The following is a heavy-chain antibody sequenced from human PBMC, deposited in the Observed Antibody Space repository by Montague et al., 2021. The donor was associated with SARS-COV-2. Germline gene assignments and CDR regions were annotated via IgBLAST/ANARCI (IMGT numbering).Heavy chain of an antibody. V-gene: IGHV4-39*01. CDR2: KYYSGST. CDR3: ATLHSSITVFDVVHGYYFDD. D-gene: IGHD3-3*01. Sequence: SETLSLTCTVSGASISSRSYYWGWIRQPPGKGLEWIGFKYYSGSTYYTPNLKSRVTISVDTYKNQFSLKLSSVTAADTAVYYCATLHSSITVFDVVHGYYFDDWGQGTLVTVSS. J-gene: IGHJ4*02. CDR1: GASISSRSYY.